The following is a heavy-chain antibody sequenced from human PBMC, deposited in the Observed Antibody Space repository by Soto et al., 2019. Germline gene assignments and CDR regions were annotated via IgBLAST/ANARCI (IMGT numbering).Heavy chain of an antibody. CDR1: GYSLMKYG. V-gene: IGHV1-18*01. CDR3: AREASVLIPAAQPSRFDS. Sequence: SVKVSCKGFGYSLMKYGINWVRQAPGQGLEWVGWISPYSGYTHSAQKFHGRLTLTTDTAASTAYMELRILRSADTALYYCAREASVLIPAAQPSRFDSWGQGTLVTVPQ. J-gene: IGHJ4*02. D-gene: IGHD2-2*01. CDR2: ISPYSGYT.